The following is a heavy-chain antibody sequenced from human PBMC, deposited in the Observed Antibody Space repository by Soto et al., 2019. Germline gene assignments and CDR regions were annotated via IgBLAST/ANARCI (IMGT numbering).Heavy chain of an antibody. CDR3: ARDGALADDFFDD. J-gene: IGHJ4*02. CDR1: GYSFTSYA. D-gene: IGHD1-26*01. V-gene: IGHV1-3*01. CDR2: IKAGNGYT. Sequence: ASVKVSCKASGYSFTSYAVHWVRQAPGQRLEWMGWIKAGNGYTKYSQIFQGRITFTRDTSATTVYMELSSLRSEDTAVYYCARDGALADDFFDDWGQGTPVTVSS.